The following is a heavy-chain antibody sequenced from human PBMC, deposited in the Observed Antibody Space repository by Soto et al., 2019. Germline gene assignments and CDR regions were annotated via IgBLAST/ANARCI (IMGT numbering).Heavy chain of an antibody. CDR2: ISHSGYTRT. J-gene: IGHJ4*02. V-gene: IGHV4-4*02. Sequence: QVQLQESGPGLVKPSGTLSLNCAVSGGSISGTNWWSWVRQPPWEGLEWIGEISHSGYTRTNYNPSHKSRLTISLAESENRLSLVLTSVTDADTAVYFCASHVTMSATRGFAYWGQGILVTASS. CDR1: GGSISGTNW. D-gene: IGHD2-15*01. CDR3: ASHVTMSATRGFAY.